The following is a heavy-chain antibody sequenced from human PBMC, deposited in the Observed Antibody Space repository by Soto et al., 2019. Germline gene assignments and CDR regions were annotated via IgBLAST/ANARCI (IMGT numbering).Heavy chain of an antibody. D-gene: IGHD3-9*01. V-gene: IGHV4-34*01. J-gene: IGHJ4*02. CDR3: ARGLAFHGGDYDILTGYYNRNYFDY. Sequence: QVQLQQWGAGLLKPSETLSLTCAVYGGSFSGYYWSWIRQPPGKGLEWIGEINHSGSTNYNPSLKSRVTISVDTSKNQFSLKLSSVTAADTAVYYCARGLAFHGGDYDILTGYYNRNYFDYWGQGTLVTVSS. CDR1: GGSFSGYY. CDR2: INHSGST.